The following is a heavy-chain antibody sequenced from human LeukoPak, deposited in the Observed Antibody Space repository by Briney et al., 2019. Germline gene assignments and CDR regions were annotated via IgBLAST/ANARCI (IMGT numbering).Heavy chain of an antibody. V-gene: IGHV4-59*08. CDR1: GDSISNGASITSYY. CDR3: ARQREGVTLTDAFDI. D-gene: IGHD3-3*01. Sequence: SETLSLTCAVSGDSISNGASITSYYWSWIRQPPGKGLQWIGYISYTGGTDYNPSLESRVTMSVDTSKQQFHLRLRSVAAADMAIYYCARQREGVTLTDAFDIWGQGTMVTVSS. J-gene: IGHJ3*02. CDR2: ISYTGGT.